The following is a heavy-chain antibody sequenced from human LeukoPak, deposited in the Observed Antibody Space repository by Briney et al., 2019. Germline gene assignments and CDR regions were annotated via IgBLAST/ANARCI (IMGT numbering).Heavy chain of an antibody. CDR1: GGSITTYY. D-gene: IGHD5-24*01. V-gene: IGHV4-59*12. CDR3: ARGRDDYNFAY. Sequence: SETLSLTCTVSGGSITTYYWTWIRQPPGKGLGWIGYINYSGSTNYNPSLKSRVTISVDTSKNQFSLKLFSVTAADTAVYYCARGRDDYNFAYWGQGTLVTVSS. CDR2: INYSGST. J-gene: IGHJ4*02.